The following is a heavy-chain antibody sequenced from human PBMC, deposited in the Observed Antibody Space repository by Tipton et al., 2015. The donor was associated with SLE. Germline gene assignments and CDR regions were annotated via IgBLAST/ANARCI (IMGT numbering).Heavy chain of an antibody. CDR2: INHSGGT. Sequence: TLSLTCGVSGGSFSNYYWSWIRQPPGKGLEWIGEINHSGGTNYDPSLKSRITISVDTSKNQFSLKLSSVTAADTAVYYCARTNLQESLVDWYFDLWGRGTLVTVSS. V-gene: IGHV4-34*01. J-gene: IGHJ2*01. D-gene: IGHD5-24*01. CDR3: ARTNLQESLVDWYFDL. CDR1: GGSFSNYY.